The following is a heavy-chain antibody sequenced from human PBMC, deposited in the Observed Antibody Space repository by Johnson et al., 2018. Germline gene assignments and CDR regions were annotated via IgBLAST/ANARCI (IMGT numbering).Heavy chain of an antibody. CDR3: AKDRSYAAVAAGYMDV. CDR2: ISYDGSNK. CDR1: GFTFSSYG. Sequence: QVQLVQSGGGLVQPGRSXRLSCAASGFTFSSYGMHWVRQAPGKGLAWVAVISYDGSNKYYADSVKGRFTISRDNSKNTLYLQMTSLRPEETAVYYCAKDRSYAAVAAGYMDVWGKGTTVTVSS. J-gene: IGHJ6*03. V-gene: IGHV3-30*18. D-gene: IGHD6-19*01.